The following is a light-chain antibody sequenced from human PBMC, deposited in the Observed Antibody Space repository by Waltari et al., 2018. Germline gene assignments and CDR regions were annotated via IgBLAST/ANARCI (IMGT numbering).Light chain of an antibody. V-gene: IGKV3D-15*01. CDR2: AAS. CDR1: QSVGNN. Sequence: EIVMTQSPATLSVSPGERATLSCRASQSVGNNLAWYQQKHGQAPRLLIYAASTRATGTPARFSGSGSGTDFTLTIGSIQSEDFALYYCQQYSSWPPLYTFGQGTRLEIK. J-gene: IGKJ2*01. CDR3: QQYSSWPPLYT.